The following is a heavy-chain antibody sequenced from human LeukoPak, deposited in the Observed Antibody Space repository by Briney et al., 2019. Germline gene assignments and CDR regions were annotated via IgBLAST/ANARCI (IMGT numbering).Heavy chain of an antibody. CDR2: ITWNSGSI. D-gene: IGHD3-10*01. Sequence: PGGSLRLSCAASGFTFGNFAMHWVRQAPGKGLEWVSGITWNSGSIVYADSVKGRFTISRDNAKNSLYLQMNSLRAEDTAFYYCAKGPHGSGSYPSDYWGQGTLVTVSS. J-gene: IGHJ4*02. CDR3: AKGPHGSGSYPSDY. CDR1: GFTFGNFA. V-gene: IGHV3-9*01.